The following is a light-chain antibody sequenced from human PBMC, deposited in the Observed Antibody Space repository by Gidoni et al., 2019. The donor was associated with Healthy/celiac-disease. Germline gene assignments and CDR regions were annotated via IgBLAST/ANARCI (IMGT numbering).Light chain of an antibody. Sequence: EIVLTQSPATLSLSPGERATLSCRASQSVSSYLAWYQQKPGQAPRLLIYDASNRATGIPARFSGSGSGTDCTLTISSLEPEDFAVYYCQQRSNWRGITFGQGTRLEIK. CDR2: DAS. V-gene: IGKV3-11*01. J-gene: IGKJ5*01. CDR3: QQRSNWRGIT. CDR1: QSVSSY.